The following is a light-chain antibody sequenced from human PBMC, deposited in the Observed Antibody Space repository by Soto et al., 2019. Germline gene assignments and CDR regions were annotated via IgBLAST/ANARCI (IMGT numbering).Light chain of an antibody. CDR3: QQYHNWPGYT. J-gene: IGKJ2*01. CDR2: GAS. CDR1: QTVSSY. V-gene: IGKV3-15*01. Sequence: EIVMTQSPATLSVSPGERATLSCRASQTVSSYLAGYQQKPGQAPRLLIYGASTRATGIPARFSGSGSGTEFTLTFSSLQSEDFAVYFRQQYHNWPGYTFGQGTKLSIK.